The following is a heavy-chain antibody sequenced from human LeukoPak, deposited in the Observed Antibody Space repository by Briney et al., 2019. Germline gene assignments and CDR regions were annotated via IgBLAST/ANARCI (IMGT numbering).Heavy chain of an antibody. CDR2: IYHSGST. V-gene: IGHV4-38-2*02. Sequence: SETLSLTCTVSGYSISSGYYWGWIRQPPGKGLEWIGSIYHSGSTYYNPSLKSRVTISVDTSKNQFSLKLSSVTAADTAVYYCARHGAVVVPAALFDYWGQGTLVTVSS. CDR3: ARHGAVVVPAALFDY. CDR1: GYSISSGYY. J-gene: IGHJ4*02. D-gene: IGHD2-2*01.